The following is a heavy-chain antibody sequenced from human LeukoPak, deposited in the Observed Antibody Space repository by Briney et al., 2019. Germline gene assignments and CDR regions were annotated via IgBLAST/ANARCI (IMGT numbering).Heavy chain of an antibody. CDR2: INHSGST. CDR1: GGSFSGYY. CDR3: ARPWGSGYSVTRAKTENWFDP. D-gene: IGHD3-22*01. Sequence: KPSETLSLTCAVYGGSFSGYYWSWIRQPPGKGLEWIGEINHSGSTNYNPSLKSRVTISVDTSKNQFSLKLSSVTAADTAVYYCARPWGSGYSVTRAKTENWFDPWGQGTLVTVSS. J-gene: IGHJ5*02. V-gene: IGHV4-34*01.